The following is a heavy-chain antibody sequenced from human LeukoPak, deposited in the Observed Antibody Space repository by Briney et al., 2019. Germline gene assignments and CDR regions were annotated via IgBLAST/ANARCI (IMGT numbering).Heavy chain of an antibody. CDR1: GGSFSGYY. CDR3: ARGATMLPRRGRNWFDP. Sequence: PSETLSLTCAVYGGSFSGYYWSWIRQPPGKGLEWIGEINHSGSTNYNPSLKSRVTISVDTSKNQFSLKLSSVTAADTAVYYCARGATMLPRRGRNWFDPWGQGTLVTVSS. V-gene: IGHV4-34*01. CDR2: INHSGST. J-gene: IGHJ5*02. D-gene: IGHD2-2*01.